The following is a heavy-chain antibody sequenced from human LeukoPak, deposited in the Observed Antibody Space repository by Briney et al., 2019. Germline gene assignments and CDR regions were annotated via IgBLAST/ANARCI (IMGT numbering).Heavy chain of an antibody. CDR3: ARSRSKYYYDSSGYYYLFDY. CDR2: ISSSSSYI. V-gene: IGHV3-21*01. J-gene: IGHJ4*02. Sequence: PGGSLRLSCAASGFTFSSYSMNWVRQAPGKGLEWVSSISSSSSYIYYADSVKGRSTISRDNAKNSLYLQMNSLRAEDTAVYYCARSRSKYYYDSSGYYYLFDYWGQGTLVTVSS. CDR1: GFTFSSYS. D-gene: IGHD3-22*01.